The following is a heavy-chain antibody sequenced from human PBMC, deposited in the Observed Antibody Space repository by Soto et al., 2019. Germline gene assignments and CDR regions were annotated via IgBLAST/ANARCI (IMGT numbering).Heavy chain of an antibody. Sequence: QVQLVQSGAEVKKPGASVKVSCKASGYTFTSYDINWVRQATGQGLEWMGWMNPNSGTTGYAPKIQGKVTMTRNPSISTPYMELSSLRSEDTAVYYCARDKTSYGMDVWGQGTTVTVSS. V-gene: IGHV1-8*01. J-gene: IGHJ6*02. CDR3: ARDKTSYGMDV. CDR1: GYTFTSYD. CDR2: MNPNSGTT.